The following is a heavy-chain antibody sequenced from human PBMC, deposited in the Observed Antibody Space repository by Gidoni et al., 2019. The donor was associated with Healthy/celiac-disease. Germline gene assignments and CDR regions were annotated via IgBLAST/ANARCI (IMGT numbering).Heavy chain of an antibody. V-gene: IGHV3-74*01. CDR2: IKSDGSST. D-gene: IGHD2-15*01. CDR1: GFTFRSYW. CDR3: AREYTVAQGNRWFDP. Sequence: EVQLVESGGGLVQPGGSLRLSCAASGFTFRSYWMHWVRQAPGKGLVWVSRIKSDGSSTSYADSVKGRFTISRDNAKNTLYLQMNSLRAEDTAVYYCAREYTVAQGNRWFDPWGQGTLVTVSS. J-gene: IGHJ5*02.